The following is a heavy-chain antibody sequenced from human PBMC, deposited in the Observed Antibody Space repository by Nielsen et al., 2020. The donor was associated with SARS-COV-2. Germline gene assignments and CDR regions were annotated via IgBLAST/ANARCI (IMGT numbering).Heavy chain of an antibody. D-gene: IGHD3-3*02. CDR3: VRLNRRILTPLALASLRFDY. CDR2: IYYSGIT. Sequence: SETLSLTCTVSGDSMSDRNYYWVWIRQPPGKGLEWIASIYYSGITYYNTSLKSRVTISIDTSKNHFSLRLNSVAAADTAVYYCVRLNRRILTPLALASLRFDYWGQGSVVTVSS. J-gene: IGHJ4*02. V-gene: IGHV4-39*02. CDR1: GDSMSDRNYY.